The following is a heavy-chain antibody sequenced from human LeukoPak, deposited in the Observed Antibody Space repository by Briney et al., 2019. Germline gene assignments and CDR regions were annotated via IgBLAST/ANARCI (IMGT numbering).Heavy chain of an antibody. J-gene: IGHJ4*02. Sequence: GGSLRFSCAASGFTFSSYAMHWVRQAPGKGLEWVSSISSASNYIYYTDSVKGRFTISRDNANNSLYLQMSSLRAEDTAVYYCGRAYRREWGSDYWGQGTLGFVSS. CDR1: GFTFSSYA. CDR2: ISSASNYI. CDR3: GRAYRREWGSDY. V-gene: IGHV3-21*01. D-gene: IGHD3-3*01.